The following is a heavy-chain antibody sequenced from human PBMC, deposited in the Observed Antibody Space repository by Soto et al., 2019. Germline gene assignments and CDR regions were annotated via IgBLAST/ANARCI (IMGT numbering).Heavy chain of an antibody. D-gene: IGHD6-13*01. Sequence: SETLSLTCTVSGGSISSISYYWGWIRQPPGKGLEYIGNIHYPGNTFYNASLKSRVTISVDTSKNQVSLKLRSVTAADTAVYYCARQVIAAAGTGYFQHWGQGAPVTVSS. CDR1: GGSISSISYY. V-gene: IGHV4-39*01. J-gene: IGHJ1*01. CDR3: ARQVIAAAGTGYFQH. CDR2: IHYPGNT.